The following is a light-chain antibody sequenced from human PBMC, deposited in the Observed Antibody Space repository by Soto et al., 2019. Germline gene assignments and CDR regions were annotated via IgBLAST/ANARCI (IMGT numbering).Light chain of an antibody. Sequence: EIVLTQSPGTLSLSQGERATLSCRASQSVSNNYLAWYQQKPGQAPRLLIYGASNRATGVPARFSGSGSGTDFTLTVSSLEPEDVALYYCQQRSNWPPEITFGQGTRLEIK. CDR2: GAS. CDR3: QQRSNWPPEIT. V-gene: IGKV3-11*01. CDR1: QSVSNNY. J-gene: IGKJ5*01.